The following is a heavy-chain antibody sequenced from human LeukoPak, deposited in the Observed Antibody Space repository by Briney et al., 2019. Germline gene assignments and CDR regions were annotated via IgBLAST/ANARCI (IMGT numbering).Heavy chain of an antibody. Sequence: SVKVSCKASGDTFSSYAISWERQAPGQGLEWMGGIIPIFGTANYAQKFQGRVTITTDESTSTAYMELSSLRSEDTAVYYCARAAVVGATLGYYFDYWGQGTLVTVSS. CDR1: GDTFSSYA. CDR3: ARAAVVGATLGYYFDY. V-gene: IGHV1-69*05. J-gene: IGHJ4*02. D-gene: IGHD1-26*01. CDR2: IIPIFGTA.